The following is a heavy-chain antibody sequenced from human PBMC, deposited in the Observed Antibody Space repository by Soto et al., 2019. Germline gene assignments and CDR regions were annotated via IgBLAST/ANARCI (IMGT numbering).Heavy chain of an antibody. CDR1: GFPFSGSA. Sequence: GGSLRFSCAASGFPFSGSAMHWVRQASGKGLEWVGRIRSKANSYATAYAASVKGRFTISRDDSKNTAYLQMNSLRADDTAVYYCAGPPYGSSSWYGFFQHWGQGTLVTVSS. CDR2: IRSKANSYAT. CDR3: AGPPYGSSSWYGFFQH. D-gene: IGHD2-2*01. J-gene: IGHJ1*01. V-gene: IGHV3-73*01.